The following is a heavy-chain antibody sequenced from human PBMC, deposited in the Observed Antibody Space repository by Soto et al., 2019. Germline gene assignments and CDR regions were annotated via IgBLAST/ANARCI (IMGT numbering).Heavy chain of an antibody. Sequence: QVQLVESGGGLVKPGGSLRLSCAASGFTFSDYYMSWIRQAPGKGLEWVSYISSSSSYTNYADSVKGRFTISRDNAKNSLYLQMNSLRAEDTAVYYCVRWYDILTGYLDYWGQGTLVTVSS. CDR3: VRWYDILTGYLDY. CDR1: GFTFSDYY. J-gene: IGHJ4*02. D-gene: IGHD3-9*01. V-gene: IGHV3-11*06. CDR2: ISSSSSYT.